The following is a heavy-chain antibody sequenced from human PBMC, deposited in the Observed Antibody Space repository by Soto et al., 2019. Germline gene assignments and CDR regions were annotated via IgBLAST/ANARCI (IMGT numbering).Heavy chain of an antibody. D-gene: IGHD3-22*01. CDR1: GYSFTSYW. Sequence: GESLKISCKGSGYSFTSYWIGWVRQMPGKGLEWMGIIYPGDSDTRYSPSFQGQVTLSADKSISTAYLQWSSLKASDTAMYYCARSYLSSGYPYYFDYWGQGTLVTVSS. CDR3: ARSYLSSGYPYYFDY. CDR2: IYPGDSDT. J-gene: IGHJ4*02. V-gene: IGHV5-51*01.